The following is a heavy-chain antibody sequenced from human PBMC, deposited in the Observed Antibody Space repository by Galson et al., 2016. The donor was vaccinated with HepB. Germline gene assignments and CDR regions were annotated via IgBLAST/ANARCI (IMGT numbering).Heavy chain of an antibody. CDR1: GDSVSGTNW. Sequence: SETLSLTCAVSGDSVSGTNWWGWVRQPPGQGLEFIGEISRRESPNYSPSLKSRVTMSVDKSKNQFSLTLTSATAADTAVYYCVRILFGFQGMDVWGKGTTVTVSS. D-gene: IGHD3-10*01. J-gene: IGHJ6*04. CDR2: ISRRESP. V-gene: IGHV4-4*02. CDR3: VRILFGFQGMDV.